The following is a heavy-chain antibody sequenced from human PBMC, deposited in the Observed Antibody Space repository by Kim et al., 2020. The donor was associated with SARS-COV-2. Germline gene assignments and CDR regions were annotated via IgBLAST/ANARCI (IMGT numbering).Heavy chain of an antibody. J-gene: IGHJ6*02. CDR1: GYTLTELS. Sequence: ASVKVSCKVSGYTLTELSMHWVRQAPGKGLEWMGGFDPEDGETIYAQKFQGRVTMTEDTSTDTAYMELSSLRSEDTAVYYCAGGPMVRYGMDVWGQGTTVTVSS. CDR3: AGGPMVRYGMDV. CDR2: FDPEDGET. D-gene: IGHD3-10*01. V-gene: IGHV1-24*01.